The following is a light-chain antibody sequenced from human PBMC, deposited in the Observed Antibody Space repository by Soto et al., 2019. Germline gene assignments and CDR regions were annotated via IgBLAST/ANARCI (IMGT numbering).Light chain of an antibody. Sequence: QSVLTQPPSVSGSPGQSVTISCTGTSSDVGYYNRVSWYQQPPGTAPKLMIYEVTNRPSGVPVRFSGSKSANTASLTISGLQAEDEADYYCTSYTSSRIWVFGGGTKVTVL. V-gene: IGLV2-18*02. J-gene: IGLJ3*02. CDR2: EVT. CDR3: TSYTSSRIWV. CDR1: SSDVGYYNR.